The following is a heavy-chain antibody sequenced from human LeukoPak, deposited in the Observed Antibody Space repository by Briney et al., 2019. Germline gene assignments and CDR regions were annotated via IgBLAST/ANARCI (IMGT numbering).Heavy chain of an antibody. Sequence: SETLSLTCTVSGGSISSSSYYWGWIRQPPGKGLEWIGSIYYSGSTYYNPSLKSRVTISVDTSKNQFSLKLNSVTAADTAVYYCARRDLYCSSTSCYVAFDIWGQGTMVTVSS. V-gene: IGHV4-39*01. CDR2: IYYSGST. CDR3: ARRDLYCSSTSCYVAFDI. CDR1: GGSISSSSYY. D-gene: IGHD2-2*01. J-gene: IGHJ3*02.